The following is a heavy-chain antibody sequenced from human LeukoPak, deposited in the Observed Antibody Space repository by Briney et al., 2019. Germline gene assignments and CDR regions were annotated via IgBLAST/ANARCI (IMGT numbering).Heavy chain of an antibody. D-gene: IGHD1-20*01. Sequence: GGPLRLSCAASGFTFSSYGMHWVRQAPGRGLEWVAVISYDGSNKYYADSVKGRFTISRDNSKNTLYLQMNSLRAEDTAVYYCAKLTGTTYYFDYWGQGTLVTVSS. J-gene: IGHJ4*02. CDR1: GFTFSSYG. CDR2: ISYDGSNK. V-gene: IGHV3-30*18. CDR3: AKLTGTTYYFDY.